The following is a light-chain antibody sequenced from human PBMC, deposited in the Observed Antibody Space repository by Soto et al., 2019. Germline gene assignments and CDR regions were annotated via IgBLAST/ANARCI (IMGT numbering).Light chain of an antibody. J-gene: IGKJ4*01. CDR2: AAS. Sequence: DIQMTQSPSSLSASVGDRVTITCRASQSISSYLNWYQQKPGKAPKLLIYAASSLQSGVPSRFSGSGSGTDFTLTISSLQPEDFATYYCQQSYSTLSITFGGGTKVDIK. CDR1: QSISSY. CDR3: QQSYSTLSIT. V-gene: IGKV1-39*01.